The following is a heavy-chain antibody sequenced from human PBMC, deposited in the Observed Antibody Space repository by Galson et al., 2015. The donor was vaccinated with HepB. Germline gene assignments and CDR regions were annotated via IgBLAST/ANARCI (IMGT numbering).Heavy chain of an antibody. CDR3: AKERAGYSSGWSHNEAVY. J-gene: IGHJ4*02. CDR1: GFTSSSYG. Sequence: SLRLSCAASGFTSSSYGMHWVRQAPGKGLEWVAVISYDGSNKYYADSVKGRFTISRDNSKNTLYLQMNSLRAEDTAVYYCAKERAGYSSGWSHNEAVYRGQGTLVTVSS. V-gene: IGHV3-30*18. CDR2: ISYDGSNK. D-gene: IGHD6-19*01.